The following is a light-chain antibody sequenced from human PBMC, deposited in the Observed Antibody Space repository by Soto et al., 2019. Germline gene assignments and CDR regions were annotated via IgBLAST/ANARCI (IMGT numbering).Light chain of an antibody. V-gene: IGKV1-5*01. CDR1: QTVERW. CDR2: DVS. Sequence: DIQMTQSPSTLSASVGDRVTITCRASQTVERWLAWYQQKPGKAPNLLISDVSSLESGVPSRFSGSGSATEFTLTISGLQPDDFATYYCQQYKDSMWTFGQGTK. J-gene: IGKJ1*01. CDR3: QQYKDSMWT.